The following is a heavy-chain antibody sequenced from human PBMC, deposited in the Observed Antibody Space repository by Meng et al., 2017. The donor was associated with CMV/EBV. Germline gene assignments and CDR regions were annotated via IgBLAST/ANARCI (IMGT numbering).Heavy chain of an antibody. CDR3: AKDLLLFGGANAYFDH. CDR2: IRHDGTTK. D-gene: IGHD3-16*01. V-gene: IGHV3-30*02. Sequence: GGSLRLSCAASGFTFDNYGMHWVRQTPGKGLEWVAFIRHDGTTKFYGDSVEGRFTISRDNSKNTVYLQMNSLRPEETAIYYCAKDLLLFGGANAYFDHWGQGTLVTVSS. J-gene: IGHJ4*02. CDR1: GFTFDNYG.